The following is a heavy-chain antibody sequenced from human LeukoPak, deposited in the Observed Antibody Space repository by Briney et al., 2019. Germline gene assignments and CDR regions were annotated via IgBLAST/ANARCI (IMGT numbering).Heavy chain of an antibody. CDR3: VRAAMPYIINGRRFDY. CDR2: SGTVGDT. J-gene: IGHJ4*02. D-gene: IGHD2-2*01. Sequence: GESLRLSCAASGFTSSAYDMHWVRQITGGGLEWASTSGTVGDTFYSDSVKGRFTIPRENAKNSVHLQMNSLRVEDSAIYFCVRAAMPYIINGRRFDYWGQGTLVTVSS. V-gene: IGHV3-13*04. CDR1: GFTSSAYD.